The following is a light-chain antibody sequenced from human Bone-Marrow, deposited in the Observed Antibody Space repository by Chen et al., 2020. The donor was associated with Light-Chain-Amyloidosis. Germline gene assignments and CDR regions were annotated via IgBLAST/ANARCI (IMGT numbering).Light chain of an antibody. Sequence: DIQMTQSPSTLSASVGDRVTITCRASQSISSWLVWYQQKPGKAPKLLIYKASTLESGVPSRFSGSGSGTEFAITISSLQPDDFATYYCQQYHDYSPWAFGQGTKVEV. CDR1: QSISSW. CDR2: KAS. V-gene: IGKV1-5*03. J-gene: IGKJ1*01. CDR3: QQYHDYSPWA.